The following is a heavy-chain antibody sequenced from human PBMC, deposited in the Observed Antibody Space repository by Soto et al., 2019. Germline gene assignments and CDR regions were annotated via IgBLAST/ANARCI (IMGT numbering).Heavy chain of an antibody. Sequence: GGSLRLSCAASGFTFSDYYMSWIRQAPGKGLEWVSYISSSSSYTNYADSVKGRFTISRDNAKNSLYLQMNSLRAEDTAVYYCAREDYGDFYWYFDLWGRGTLVTVSS. CDR3: AREDYGDFYWYFDL. CDR2: ISSSSSYT. V-gene: IGHV3-11*05. J-gene: IGHJ2*01. CDR1: GFTFSDYY. D-gene: IGHD4-17*01.